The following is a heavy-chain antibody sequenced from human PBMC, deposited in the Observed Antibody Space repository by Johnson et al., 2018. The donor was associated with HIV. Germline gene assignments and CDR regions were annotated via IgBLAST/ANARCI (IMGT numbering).Heavy chain of an antibody. CDR1: GFTFSSYA. J-gene: IGHJ3*02. CDR2: IYSGGST. Sequence: QEKLVESGGGVVQPGRSLRLSCAASGFTFSSYAMHWVRQAPGKGLEWVSVIYSGGSTYYADSVKGRFTISRDNSKNTLYLQMNSLRAEDTAVYYCARDRRVSREGYCSGGSCFPYIAYIDAFDICGQGTMVTVSS. CDR3: ARDRRVSREGYCSGGSCFPYIAYIDAFDI. V-gene: IGHV3-NL1*01. D-gene: IGHD2-15*01.